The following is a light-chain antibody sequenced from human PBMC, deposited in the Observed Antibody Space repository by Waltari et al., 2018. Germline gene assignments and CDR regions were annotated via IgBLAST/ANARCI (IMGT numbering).Light chain of an antibody. J-gene: IGLJ3*02. CDR3: SSESSDKVVL. CDR2: DVS. CDR1: TNDVGFPIF. V-gene: IGLV2-14*03. Sequence: QSALTQPASVSGSPGQSVTISSTGTTNDVGFPIFVSWYQDHPGQGPKVIIYDVSDRPSGVSARFSGSKSGNTASLTISGLQAEDEADYYCSSESSDKVVLFGGGTKVTVL.